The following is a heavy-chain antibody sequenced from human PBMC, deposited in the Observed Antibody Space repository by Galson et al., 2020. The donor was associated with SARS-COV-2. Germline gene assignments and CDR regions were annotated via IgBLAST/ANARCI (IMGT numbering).Heavy chain of an antibody. V-gene: IGHV3-7*01. Sequence: GGSLRLSCAASGFSFSASWMSWVRQAPGKGLEWVANINEDGSQRNYVDSVKGRFTISRDNAENSLSLQMNSLRDEDTAIYYCARGCRWGQGTLVTVSS. CDR3: ARGCR. J-gene: IGHJ4*02. CDR2: INEDGSQR. D-gene: IGHD2-2*01. CDR1: GFSFSASW.